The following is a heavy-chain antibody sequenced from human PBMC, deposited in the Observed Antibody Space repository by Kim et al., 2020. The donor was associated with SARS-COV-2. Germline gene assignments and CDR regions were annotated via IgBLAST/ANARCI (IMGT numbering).Heavy chain of an antibody. CDR2: INPNGGNT. D-gene: IGHD2-15*01. V-gene: IGHV1-46*01. CDR3: ARDCFAIIVGVDLDS. CDR1: GYTFTRYD. J-gene: IGHJ4*02. Sequence: ASVKVSCKASGYTFTRYDIHWVRQAPGQGLEWMGMINPNGGNTGYAQKFQGRVTMTSDTSTSTAYMELSGLRFEDTALYYCARDCFAIIVGVDLDSCGQG.